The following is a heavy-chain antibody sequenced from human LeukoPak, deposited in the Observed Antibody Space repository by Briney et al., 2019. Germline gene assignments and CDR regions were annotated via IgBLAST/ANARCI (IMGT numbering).Heavy chain of an antibody. Sequence: SETLSLTCTVSGGSISSYYWSWIRQPPGKGLEWIGYIYTSGSTNYNPSLKSRVTISVDTSKNQFSLKLSSVTAADTAVYYCARLTAARYYYYYYYMDVWGKGTAVTVSS. CDR3: ARLTAARYYYYYYYMDV. V-gene: IGHV4-4*09. J-gene: IGHJ6*03. CDR1: GGSISSYY. D-gene: IGHD6-6*01. CDR2: IYTSGST.